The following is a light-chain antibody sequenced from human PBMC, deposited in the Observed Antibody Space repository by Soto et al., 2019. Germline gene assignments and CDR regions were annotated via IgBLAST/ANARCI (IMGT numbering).Light chain of an antibody. CDR1: QSVSSN. V-gene: IGKV3-15*01. J-gene: IGKJ3*01. CDR3: QQYNNWPTAFT. Sequence: EIVMTQSPATLSVSPGERATLSCRASQSVSSNLAWYQQKPGQAPRLLIYGASTRATGIPARFSGSGSGTEFTLTISGLQSEDFAVYYCQQYNNWPTAFTFGPGTKVDIK. CDR2: GAS.